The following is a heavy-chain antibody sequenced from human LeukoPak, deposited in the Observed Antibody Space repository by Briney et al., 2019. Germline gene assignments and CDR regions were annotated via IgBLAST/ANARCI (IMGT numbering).Heavy chain of an antibody. CDR2: IIPIFGTA. CDR1: GGTFSSYA. CDR3: ASPTGVVVL. V-gene: IGHV1-69*05. J-gene: IGHJ4*02. Sequence: VASVKVSCKASGGTFSSYAISWVRQAPGQGLEWMGRIIPIFGTANYAQKFQGRVTITTDESTSTAYMELSSLRSEDTAAYYCASPTGVVVLWGQGTLVTVSS. D-gene: IGHD3-22*01.